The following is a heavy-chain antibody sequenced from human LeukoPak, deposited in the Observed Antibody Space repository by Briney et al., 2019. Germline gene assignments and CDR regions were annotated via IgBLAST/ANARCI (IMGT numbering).Heavy chain of an antibody. CDR3: ARDRYRHYYYGMGV. CDR1: GYTFSNYG. CDR2: ISAYSGDT. D-gene: IGHD1-26*01. V-gene: IGHV1-18*01. J-gene: IGHJ6*02. Sequence: ASVKVSCKASGYTFSNYGISWVRQAPGQGLEWMGWISAYSGDTNYAQKLQGRVTMTTDTSTSTAYMELRSLRSDDTAVYYCARDRYRHYYYGMGVWGQGTTVTVSS.